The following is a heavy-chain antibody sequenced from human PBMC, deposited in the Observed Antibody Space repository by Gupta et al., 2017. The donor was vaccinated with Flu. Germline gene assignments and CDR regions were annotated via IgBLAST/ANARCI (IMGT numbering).Heavy chain of an antibody. CDR2: IYTSGST. CDR1: GGSISSGSYY. Sequence: QVQLQESGPGLVKPSQTLSLTCTVSGGSISSGSYYWSWIRPPAGKGLEWIGRIYTSGSTNYNPSLKSRVTISVDTSKNQFSLKLSSVTAADTAVYYCARRKSGSYRPEEPYEDAFDIWGQGTMVTVSS. CDR3: ARRKSGSYRPEEPYEDAFDI. J-gene: IGHJ3*02. D-gene: IGHD1-26*01. V-gene: IGHV4-61*02.